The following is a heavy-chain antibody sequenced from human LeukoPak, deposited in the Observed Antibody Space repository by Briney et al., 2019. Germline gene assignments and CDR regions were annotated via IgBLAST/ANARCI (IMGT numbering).Heavy chain of an antibody. V-gene: IGHV3-53*01. CDR1: GFTVSSNY. Sequence: GGSLRLSCAVSGFTVSSNYMSWVRQAPGKGLEWVSVIYSGGSTYYADSVKGRFTISRDNSKNTLYLQMNSLRAEDTAVYYCARVDSAGSKYFDYWGQGTLVTVSS. CDR2: IYSGGST. J-gene: IGHJ4*02. D-gene: IGHD6-13*01. CDR3: ARVDSAGSKYFDY.